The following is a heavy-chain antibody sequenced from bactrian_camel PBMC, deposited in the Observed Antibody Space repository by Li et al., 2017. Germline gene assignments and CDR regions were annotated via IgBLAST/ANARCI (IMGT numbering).Heavy chain of an antibody. D-gene: IGHD6*01. V-gene: IGHV3S53*01. CDR2: IMSGGPP. CDR3: AKGVVADSRGSGFGY. J-gene: IGHJ6*01. Sequence: HVQLVESGGGSVQSGGSLRLSCQVSGYAYRDFNMAWYRQAPGKERELVSAIMSGGPPYYIDSVKGRFTISRDNAKNTVYLQLNSLKTEDMAMYYCAKGVVADSRGSGFGYCGQGTQVTVS. CDR1: GYAYRDFN.